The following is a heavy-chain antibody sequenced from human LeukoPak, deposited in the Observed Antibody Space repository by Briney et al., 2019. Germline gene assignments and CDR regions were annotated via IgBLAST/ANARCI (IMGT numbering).Heavy chain of an antibody. CDR1: TVSGSSGNW. CDR3: ARELLGAPTPGAY. V-gene: IGHV4-4*02. J-gene: IGHJ4*02. D-gene: IGHD7-27*01. Sequence: SETLSLTCALSTVSGSSGNWWSWVRQPPGKGLEWIGEVHKTGKTNYNPSLKTQVTISIDASKNQLSLELTSVTAADAAVYYCARELLGAPTPGAYWGQGTRVTVSS. CDR2: VHKTGKT.